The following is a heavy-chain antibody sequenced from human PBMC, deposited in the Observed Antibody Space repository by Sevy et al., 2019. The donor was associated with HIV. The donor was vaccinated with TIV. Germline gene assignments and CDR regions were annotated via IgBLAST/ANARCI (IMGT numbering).Heavy chain of an antibody. CDR2: IYSGGDT. CDR1: GFTVSRNY. CDR3: ARQTMVQDAFDI. D-gene: IGHD3-10*01. J-gene: IGHJ3*02. Sequence: GGSLRLSCAASGFTVSRNYMSWVRQAPGKGLEWVSVIYSGGDTYYADSVKGRFTISRDNSKNTVSLQMNSLRAEDTALYYCARQTMVQDAFDIWGQGTMVTVSS. V-gene: IGHV3-53*01.